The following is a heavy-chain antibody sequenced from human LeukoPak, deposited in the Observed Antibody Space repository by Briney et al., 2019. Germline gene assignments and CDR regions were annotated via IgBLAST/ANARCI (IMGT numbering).Heavy chain of an antibody. Sequence: KPSETLSLTCTVSGGSISSSSYYWGWISQPPGRGLEWIGSIYYSGSTYYNPSLKSRVTISVDTSKNQFSLKLSSVTAADTAVYYCASWVGWPDYFDYWGQGTLVTVSS. CDR3: ASWVGWPDYFDY. J-gene: IGHJ4*02. CDR1: GGSISSSSYY. V-gene: IGHV4-39*01. CDR2: IYYSGST. D-gene: IGHD2-15*01.